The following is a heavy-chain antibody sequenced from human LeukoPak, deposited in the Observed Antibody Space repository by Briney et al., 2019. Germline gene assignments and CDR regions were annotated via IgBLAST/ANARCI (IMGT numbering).Heavy chain of an antibody. CDR2: ISSSSNSI. CDR1: GFTFSSYE. J-gene: IGHJ3*02. V-gene: IGHV3-48*02. CDR3: AREPRESCAAFDI. Sequence: PGGSLRLSCEASGFTFSSYEMNWVRQAPGKGLEWVSYISSSSNSIYYADSVKGRFTISRDNAKNSLYLQMNGLRDEDTAVYYCAREPRESCAAFDIWGQGAMVTVSS.